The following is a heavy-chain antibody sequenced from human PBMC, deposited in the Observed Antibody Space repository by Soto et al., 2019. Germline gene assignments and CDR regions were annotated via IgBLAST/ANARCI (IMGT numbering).Heavy chain of an antibody. CDR1: GGSIISYY. J-gene: IGHJ6*02. Sequence: SETLSLTCTVSGGSIISYYWNWIRHSPGKGLEWIGYIHYSGSTNHNHSLKSRVTISVDTSKNQFYLELRSVTAADTGMYYCAGCIWYEFYYYSGFDFPGQGFKVTSP. D-gene: IGHD6-13*01. CDR2: IHYSGST. CDR3: AGCIWYEFYYYSGFDF. V-gene: IGHV4-59*01.